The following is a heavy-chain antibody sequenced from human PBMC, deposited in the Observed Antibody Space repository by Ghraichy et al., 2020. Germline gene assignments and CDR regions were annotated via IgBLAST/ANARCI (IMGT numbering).Heavy chain of an antibody. CDR3: AKDIGLRQQLGMIDY. J-gene: IGHJ4*02. Sequence: GGSLRLSCAASGFTFDDYAMHWVRQAPGKGLEWVSGISWNSGSIGYADSVKGRFTISRDNAKNSLYLQMNSLRAEDTALYYCAKDIGLRQQLGMIDYWGQGTLVTVSS. CDR1: GFTFDDYA. V-gene: IGHV3-9*01. CDR2: ISWNSGSI. D-gene: IGHD6-13*01.